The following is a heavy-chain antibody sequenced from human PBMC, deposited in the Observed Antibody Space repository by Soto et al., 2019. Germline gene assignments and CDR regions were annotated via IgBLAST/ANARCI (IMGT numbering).Heavy chain of an antibody. V-gene: IGHV3-66*01. CDR2: IYSGGST. D-gene: IGHD6-19*01. CDR3: ARAPVWNSGWSRYFDQ. CDR1: GFTFSSYS. Sequence: PGGSLRLSCAASGFTFSSYSMSWVRQAPGKGLECVSVIYSGGSTYYADSVKGRFIISRDVSKSTLYLQMDRMRDEDTAVYYCARAPVWNSGWSRYFDQWGQGTLVTVSS. J-gene: IGHJ4*02.